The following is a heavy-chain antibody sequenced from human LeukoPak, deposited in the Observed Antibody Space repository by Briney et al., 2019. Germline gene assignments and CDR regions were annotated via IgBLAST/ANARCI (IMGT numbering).Heavy chain of an antibody. Sequence: PSETLSLTCTVSGGSIGSYYWSWIRQPPGKGREGIGDIYHSGTTNYNPPLKSRVTISADTSNNQFSLQLTSVTAADTAIYYCAKQRDYADYLDAFDVWGQGTLVTVSS. CDR3: AKQRDYADYLDAFDV. J-gene: IGHJ3*01. V-gene: IGHV4-59*08. CDR2: IYHSGTT. CDR1: GGSIGSYY. D-gene: IGHD4-17*01.